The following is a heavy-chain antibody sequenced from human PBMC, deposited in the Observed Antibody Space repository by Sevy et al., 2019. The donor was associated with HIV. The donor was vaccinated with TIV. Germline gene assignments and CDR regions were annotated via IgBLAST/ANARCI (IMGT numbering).Heavy chain of an antibody. CDR3: ARSSLAVAGSYGLDV. CDR2: ISSDGSYQ. J-gene: IGHJ6*02. CDR1: GFTFSNYP. D-gene: IGHD6-19*01. V-gene: IGHV3-30*03. Sequence: GGSLRLSCATSGFTFSNYPMHWVRQAPGKGLEWVAIISSDGSYQYYADSVEGRFTISRDDSKSTVFLLWNSLRAEDTAVYYCARSSLAVAGSYGLDVWGQGTTVTVSS.